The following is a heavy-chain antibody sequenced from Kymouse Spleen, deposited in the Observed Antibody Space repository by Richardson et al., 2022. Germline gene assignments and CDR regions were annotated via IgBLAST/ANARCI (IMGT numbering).Heavy chain of an antibody. J-gene: IGHJ6*02. D-gene: IGHD3-10*01. Sequence: QVQLVESGGGVVQPGRSLRLSCAASGFTFSSYGMHWVRQAPGKGLEWVAVISYDGSNKYYADSVKGRFTISRDNSKNTLYLQMNSLRAEDTAVYYCAKEEDYGSGSYSYYYYYYGMDVWGQGTTVTVSS. CDR3: AKEEDYGSGSYSYYYYYYGMDV. V-gene: IGHV3-30*18. CDR2: ISYDGSNK. CDR1: GFTFSSYG.